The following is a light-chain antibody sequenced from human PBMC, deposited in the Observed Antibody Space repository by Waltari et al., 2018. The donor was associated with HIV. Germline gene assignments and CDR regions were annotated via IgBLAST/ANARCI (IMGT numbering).Light chain of an antibody. Sequence: QSALTQPASVSGSLGQSITISCTGTSSDVGGYNYVSWYQHHPGKAPKLMISEVSNRPSGVSNRFSCSKSGNTASLTISGLQAEDEADYYCSSYSSSITLYVVFGGGTKLTVL. CDR1: SSDVGGYNY. J-gene: IGLJ2*01. V-gene: IGLV2-14*01. CDR3: SSYSSSITLYVV. CDR2: EVS.